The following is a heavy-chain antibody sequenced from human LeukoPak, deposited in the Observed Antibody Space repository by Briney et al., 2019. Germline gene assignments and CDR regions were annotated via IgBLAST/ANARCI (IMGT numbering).Heavy chain of an antibody. CDR2: IKEDGGEI. CDR3: ARDRGYSTFDY. D-gene: IGHD4-23*01. V-gene: IGHV3-7*01. Sequence: GGSLRLSCAASAFTFSNYWMSWVRQTPGKGPEWVANIKEDGGEINYLDSVKGRFTISRDNAKNSLYLQMSRLRAEDTAVYYCARDRGYSTFDYWGQGTLATVSS. J-gene: IGHJ4*02. CDR1: AFTFSNYW.